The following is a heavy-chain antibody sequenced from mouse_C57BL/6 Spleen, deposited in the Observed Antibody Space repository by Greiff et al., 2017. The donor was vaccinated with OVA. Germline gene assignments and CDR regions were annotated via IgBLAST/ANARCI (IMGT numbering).Heavy chain of an antibody. J-gene: IGHJ4*01. Sequence: QVQLKESGAELARPGASVKLSCKASGYTFTSYGISWVKQRTGQGLEWIGEIYPRSGNTYYNEKFKGMATLTADKSSSTAYMELRSLTSEDSAVYFCAIITSGKRYAMDYWGQGTSVTVSS. D-gene: IGHD1-1*01. V-gene: IGHV1-81*01. CDR2: IYPRSGNT. CDR1: GYTFTSYG. CDR3: AIITSGKRYAMDY.